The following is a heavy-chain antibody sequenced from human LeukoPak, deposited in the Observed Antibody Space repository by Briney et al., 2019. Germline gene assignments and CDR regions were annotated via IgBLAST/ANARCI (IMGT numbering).Heavy chain of an antibody. CDR2: FDPGDGET. Sequence: ASVKVSFKVSGYTVAHLSMHWVRQAPGKGREGTGSFDPGDGETIYAQKFQGRVTMTEDTSTDTAYMVLSSLRSEDTAVYYCATGMGATTQAYYFDYWGQGTLLTVSS. CDR1: GYTVAHLS. D-gene: IGHD1-26*01. J-gene: IGHJ4*02. V-gene: IGHV1-24*01. CDR3: ATGMGATTQAYYFDY.